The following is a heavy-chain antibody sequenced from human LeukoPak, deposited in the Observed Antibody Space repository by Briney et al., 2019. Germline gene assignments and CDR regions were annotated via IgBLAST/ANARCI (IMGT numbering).Heavy chain of an antibody. Sequence: GGSLRLSCAASEFTFSSYWMSWVRQAPGKGLEWVANVKQDGSEKNYVDSVKGRFTISRDNAKNSVYLQMNSLRDADTAVYYCARDRGRYNAFDIWGQGTMVTVSS. CDR2: VKQDGSEK. V-gene: IGHV3-7*05. CDR1: EFTFSSYW. CDR3: ARDRGRYNAFDI. J-gene: IGHJ3*02. D-gene: IGHD3-10*01.